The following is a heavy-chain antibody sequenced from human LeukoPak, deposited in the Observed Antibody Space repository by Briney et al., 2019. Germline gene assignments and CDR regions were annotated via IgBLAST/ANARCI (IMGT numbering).Heavy chain of an antibody. Sequence: GGSLRLSCTASGFTFGDYAMSWFRQAPGKGLEWVGFIRSKAYGGTTEYAASVKGRFTISRDDSKSIAYLQMNSLKTEDTAVYYCTRVRAYYYDSSGYLDYWGQGTLVIVSS. CDR1: GFTFGDYA. V-gene: IGHV3-49*03. D-gene: IGHD3-22*01. CDR2: IRSKAYGGTT. J-gene: IGHJ4*02. CDR3: TRVRAYYYDSSGYLDY.